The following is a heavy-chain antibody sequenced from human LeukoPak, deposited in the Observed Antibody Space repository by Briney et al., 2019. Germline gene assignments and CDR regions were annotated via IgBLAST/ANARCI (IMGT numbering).Heavy chain of an antibody. J-gene: IGHJ4*02. CDR2: ISYDGSNK. CDR3: ASPRTTYCSSSSCGVGFDY. CDR1: GFTVSSNY. V-gene: IGHV3-30-3*01. D-gene: IGHD2-2*01. Sequence: GGSLRLSCAASGFTVSSNYMSWVRQAPGKGLEWVAVISYDGSNKYYADSVKGRFTISRDNSKNTLYLQMNSLRAEDTAVYYCASPRTTYCSSSSCGVGFDYWGQGTLVTVSS.